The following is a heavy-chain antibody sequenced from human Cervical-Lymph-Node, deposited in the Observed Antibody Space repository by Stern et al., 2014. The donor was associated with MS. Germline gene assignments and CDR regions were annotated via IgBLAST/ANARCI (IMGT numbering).Heavy chain of an antibody. J-gene: IGHJ3*02. CDR2: IYSSRGT. V-gene: IGHV4-61*01. CDR3: ARDLPSGGRPGAFDI. D-gene: IGHD2-15*01. Sequence: QVQLQESGPGLVKPSETLSLTCTVSGGSVSSGSYYWTWIRQPPGKGLGWIGYIYSSRGTTYNPSLKSRVTISVDTSKTQFSLKMSSVTAADTAVYYCARDLPSGGRPGAFDIWGQGTMVTVSS. CDR1: GGSVSSGSYY.